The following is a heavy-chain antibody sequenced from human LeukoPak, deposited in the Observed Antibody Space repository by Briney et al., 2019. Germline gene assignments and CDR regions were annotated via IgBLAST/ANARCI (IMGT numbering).Heavy chain of an antibody. D-gene: IGHD3-10*01. J-gene: IGHJ6*02. CDR3: ARGLLWCGELDYYYGMDV. Sequence: GGSLRLSCAASGFTFTSYWMSWVRQAPGKGLEWVANIKQDGSEKYYVDSVKGRFTISRDNAKNSLYMQMNSLRAEDTAVYYCARGLLWCGELDYYYGMDVWGQGTTVTVSS. CDR2: IKQDGSEK. V-gene: IGHV3-7*01. CDR1: GFTFTSYW.